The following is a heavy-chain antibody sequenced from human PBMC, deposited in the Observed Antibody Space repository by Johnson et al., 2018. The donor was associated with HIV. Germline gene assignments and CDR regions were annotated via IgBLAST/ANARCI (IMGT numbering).Heavy chain of an antibody. J-gene: IGHJ3*02. CDR1: GFTVSSNY. D-gene: IGHD5-18*01. Sequence: VQLVESGGGLVQPGVSLRLSCAASGFTVSSNYMSWVRQAPGKGLEWVSVIYSGGSTYYADYVKGRFTISRDNSKNTLYLQMNSLRAEDTAVYYCARDGGIQLWSAFDIWGQGTMVTVSS. V-gene: IGHV3-66*01. CDR2: IYSGGST. CDR3: ARDGGIQLWSAFDI.